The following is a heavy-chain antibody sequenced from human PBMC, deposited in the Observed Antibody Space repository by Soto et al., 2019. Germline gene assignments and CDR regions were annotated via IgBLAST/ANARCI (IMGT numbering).Heavy chain of an antibody. D-gene: IGHD5-12*01. CDR1: GDSISSGGYY. J-gene: IGHJ4*02. CDR2: IYKSGTT. CDR3: ARVARDGGGYDGPFDN. V-gene: IGHV4-31*03. Sequence: QVQLQESGPGLVKPSQTLSLTCTVSGDSISSGGYYWGWIRQQPGKGLDWIGYIYKSGTTYYKPSLKSRVTISVDTSENQVSLRLSSVNAADTAVYYCARVARDGGGYDGPFDNWGPGTLVTVSS.